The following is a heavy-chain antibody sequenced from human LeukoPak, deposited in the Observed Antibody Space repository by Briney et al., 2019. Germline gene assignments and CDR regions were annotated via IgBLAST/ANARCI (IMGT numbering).Heavy chain of an antibody. D-gene: IGHD1-7*01. V-gene: IGHV4-61*08. CDR1: GGSVNSGGFY. CDR2: IYHSGST. J-gene: IGHJ4*02. Sequence: SETLSLTCTVSGGSVNSGGFYWTWIRQPPGKGLEWIVYIYHSGSTNYIPSLRSRLTISVDTSKNQFSLKLSSVTAADTAVYYCAREDITGTASYFDYWGQGTLVTVSS. CDR3: AREDITGTASYFDY.